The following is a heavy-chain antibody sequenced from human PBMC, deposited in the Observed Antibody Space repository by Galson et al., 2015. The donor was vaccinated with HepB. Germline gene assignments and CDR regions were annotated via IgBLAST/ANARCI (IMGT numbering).Heavy chain of an antibody. Sequence: SETLSLTCTVSGDSISGSPYYWGWLRQPPGKGLEWIGSIYFDGSTYYNPSLKSRITISVDTSKNKLSLKLNSVTAADTAVYYCARHQRTSGWYNLDQWGQGTLVTVSS. J-gene: IGHJ4*02. CDR2: IYFDGST. V-gene: IGHV4-39*01. CDR1: GDSISGSPYY. D-gene: IGHD6-19*01. CDR3: ARHQRTSGWYNLDQ.